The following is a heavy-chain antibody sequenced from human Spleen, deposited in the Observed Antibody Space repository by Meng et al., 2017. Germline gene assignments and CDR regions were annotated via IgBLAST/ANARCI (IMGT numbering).Heavy chain of an antibody. CDR2: ITSSGSTI. CDR1: GFTFSDYY. V-gene: IGHV3-11*01. CDR3: ARARGYRSGFDY. D-gene: IGHD5-24*01. J-gene: IGHJ4*02. Sequence: GESLKISCAASGFTFSDYYMNWIRQAPGKGLEWVSYITSSGSTIYYADSVKGRFTISRDNAKNSLYLQMSSPTAEDSAVYYCARARGYRSGFDYWGQGTLVTVSS.